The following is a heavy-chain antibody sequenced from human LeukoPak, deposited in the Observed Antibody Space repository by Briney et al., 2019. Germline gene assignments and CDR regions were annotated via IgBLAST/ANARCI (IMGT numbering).Heavy chain of an antibody. Sequence: SETLSLTCTVSGGSISSYYWSWIRQPAGKVLEWIGRIYTSGSTNYNPSLKSRVTMSVDTSKNQFSLKLSSVTAADTTVYYCARDFQPGYSSSWYGVYYYYGMDVWGQGTTVTVSS. CDR2: IYTSGST. CDR3: ARDFQPGYSSSWYGVYYYYGMDV. J-gene: IGHJ6*02. D-gene: IGHD6-13*01. CDR1: GGSISSYY. V-gene: IGHV4-4*07.